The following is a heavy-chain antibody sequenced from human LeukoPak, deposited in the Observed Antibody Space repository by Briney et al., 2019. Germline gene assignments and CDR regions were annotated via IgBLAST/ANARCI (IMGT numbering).Heavy chain of an antibody. CDR3: AKEYITMIVVVTRDPDAFDI. CDR1: GFTFSSYA. J-gene: IGHJ3*02. Sequence: GGSLRLSCVASGFTFSSYAMSWVRQAPGKGLEWVSDINGSGDNTYYADSVKGRFTISRDNSKNTLSLQMNSLRAEDTAVYYCAKEYITMIVVVTRDPDAFDIWGQGTMVTVSS. V-gene: IGHV3-23*01. CDR2: INGSGDNT. D-gene: IGHD3-22*01.